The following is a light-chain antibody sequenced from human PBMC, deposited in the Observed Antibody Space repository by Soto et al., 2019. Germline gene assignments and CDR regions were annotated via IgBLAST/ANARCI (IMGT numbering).Light chain of an antibody. Sequence: IVMTQSPLSLPVTPGEPASISCRSNQSLLHSNGYNYLDWYLQKPGQSPQLLIYLGSDRASGVPDRFSGSGSGTDFTLKISRVEAEDIGTYYCMQALQNSMFTFGQGTKVDIK. CDR2: LGS. CDR1: QSLLHSNGYNY. V-gene: IGKV2-28*01. CDR3: MQALQNSMFT. J-gene: IGKJ2*01.